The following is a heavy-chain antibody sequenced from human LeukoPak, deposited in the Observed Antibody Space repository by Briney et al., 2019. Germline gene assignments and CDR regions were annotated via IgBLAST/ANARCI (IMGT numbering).Heavy chain of an antibody. D-gene: IGHD2-21*02. CDR1: GYTFTGYY. CDR2: INPNSVGA. Sequence: ASVKVSCKASGYTFTGYYLHWVRQAPGQGLEWMGWINPNSVGATYAQKFRGRVTMTRDTSISTVYMELSSLTSDDTAVYYCAREMGGVTADFDIWGQGTMVTVS. V-gene: IGHV1-2*02. CDR3: AREMGGVTADFDI. J-gene: IGHJ3*02.